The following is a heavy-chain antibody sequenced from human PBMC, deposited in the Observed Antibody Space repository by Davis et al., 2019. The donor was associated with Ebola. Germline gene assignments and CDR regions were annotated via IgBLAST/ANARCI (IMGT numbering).Heavy chain of an antibody. J-gene: IGHJ6*02. CDR2: INQSGST. CDR1: GGSFSGYY. Sequence: SETLSLTCAVYGGSFSGYYWSWIRQPPGKGLEWIGTINQSGSTNYNPSLKSRVTISVDTSKNQFSLKLSSVTAADTAVYYCARDPFHGMDVWGQGTTVTVSS. CDR3: ARDPFHGMDV. V-gene: IGHV4-34*01.